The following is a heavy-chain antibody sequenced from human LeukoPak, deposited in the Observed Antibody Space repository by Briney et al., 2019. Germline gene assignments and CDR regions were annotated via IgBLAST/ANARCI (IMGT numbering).Heavy chain of an antibody. V-gene: IGHV4-31*03. CDR2: IYYSGST. D-gene: IGHD1-26*01. CDR1: GGSISSGGYY. Sequence: KPSETLSLTCTVSGGSISSGGYYWSWIRQHPGKGLEWIGYIYYSGSTYYNPSLKSRVTISVDTSKNQFSLKLSSVTAADTAVYYCARGGKVDADYWGQGTLVTVSS. CDR3: ARGGKVDADY. J-gene: IGHJ4*02.